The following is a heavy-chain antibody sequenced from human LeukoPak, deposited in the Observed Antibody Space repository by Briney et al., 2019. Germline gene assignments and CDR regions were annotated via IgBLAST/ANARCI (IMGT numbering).Heavy chain of an antibody. V-gene: IGHV1-2*02. CDR1: GYTFTGYY. CDR3: ARDIAYSSGLTKCNAFDI. D-gene: IGHD6-19*01. J-gene: IGHJ3*02. Sequence: ASVKVSCKASGYTFTGYYMHWVRQAPGQGLEWMGWINPNSGGTNYAQKFQGRVTMTRDTSISTAYMELSGLRSDDTAVYYCARDIAYSSGLTKCNAFDIWGQGTMVTVSS. CDR2: INPNSGGT.